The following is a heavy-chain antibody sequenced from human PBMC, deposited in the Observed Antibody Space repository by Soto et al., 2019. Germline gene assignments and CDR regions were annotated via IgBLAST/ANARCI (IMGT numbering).Heavy chain of an antibody. D-gene: IGHD2-8*01. V-gene: IGHV1-3*01. CDR3: ARALLIDYFDY. Sequence: ASVKVYCKASGYTFTSYAMHWVRQAPGQRLEWMGWINAGNGNTKYSQKFQGRVTITRDTSASTAYMELSSLRSEDTAVYYCARALLIDYFDYCSQGTLVTVSS. J-gene: IGHJ4*02. CDR1: GYTFTSYA. CDR2: INAGNGNT.